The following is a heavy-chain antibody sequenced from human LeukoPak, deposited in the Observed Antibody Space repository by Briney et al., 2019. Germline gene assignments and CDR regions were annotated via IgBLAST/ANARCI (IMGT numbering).Heavy chain of an antibody. Sequence: GGSLRLSCAASGFTFSSYWMSWVRQAPGKGLEWVANIKQDGSEKYYVDSVKGRFTISRDNAKKSLYLQMNSLRAEDMAVYYCAREWDYDFWSGSPTANDYWGQGTLVTVSS. V-gene: IGHV3-7*01. CDR3: AREWDYDFWSGSPTANDY. CDR2: IKQDGSEK. CDR1: GFTFSSYW. J-gene: IGHJ4*02. D-gene: IGHD3-3*01.